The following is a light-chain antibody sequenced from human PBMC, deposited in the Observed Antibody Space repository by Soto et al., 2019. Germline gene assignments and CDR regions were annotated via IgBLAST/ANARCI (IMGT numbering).Light chain of an antibody. J-gene: IGKJ1*01. CDR1: QSVRSSF. CDR3: QQYCSSPWT. CDR2: GAS. V-gene: IGKV3-20*01. Sequence: EIVLTQSPGTLSLSPGERATLSCRASQSVRSSFLAWYQQKPGQAPRLLIYGASIRATGIPDRFSGSGSGTDFTLTISRVQPEDFAVYYCQQYCSSPWTFGQGTKVEIK.